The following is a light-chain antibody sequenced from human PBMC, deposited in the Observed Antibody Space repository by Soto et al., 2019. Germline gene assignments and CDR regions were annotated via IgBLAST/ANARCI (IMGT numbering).Light chain of an antibody. J-gene: IGKJ2*01. CDR3: MQALQTPRT. CDR1: QSLLHRNGYNY. CDR2: LGS. V-gene: IGKV2-28*01. Sequence: DLVMTQSPLSLPVTPGEPASISCRSSQSLLHRNGYNYLDWYLQKPGQSPHLLIYLGSNRASGVPARFSGSGSGTDFTLKISRVEAEDVGVYYCMQALQTPRTFGQGTKLEIK.